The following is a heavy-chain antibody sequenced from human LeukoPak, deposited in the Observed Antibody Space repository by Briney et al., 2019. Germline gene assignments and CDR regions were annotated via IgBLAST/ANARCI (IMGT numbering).Heavy chain of an antibody. Sequence: PGGSLRLSCAASGFTFSSYSMNWVRQAPGKGLEWVSSISSSSSYIYYADSVKGRFTISRDNAKNSLYLQMNSLRAEDTAVYYCARAHTPGGYCSGGSCYPYYMDVWGKGTTVIVSS. J-gene: IGHJ6*03. V-gene: IGHV3-21*01. D-gene: IGHD2-15*01. CDR1: GFTFSSYS. CDR2: ISSSSSYI. CDR3: ARAHTPGGYCSGGSCYPYYMDV.